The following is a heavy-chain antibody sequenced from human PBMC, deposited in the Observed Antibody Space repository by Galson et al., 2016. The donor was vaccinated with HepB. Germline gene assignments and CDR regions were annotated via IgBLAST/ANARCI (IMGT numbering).Heavy chain of an antibody. D-gene: IGHD7-27*01. J-gene: IGHJ5*02. CDR1: GYTFTTFG. CDR3: ARSGDGNWFDT. CDR2: ISGYDGTT. Sequence: SVKVSCKASGYTFTTFGIAWVRRAPGQGLEWMGWISGYDGTTHYAQNLQGRTTMTADTSTTTVHMELRSLRSDDTAMYYCARSGDGNWFDTWGQGTLVTVS. V-gene: IGHV1-18*04.